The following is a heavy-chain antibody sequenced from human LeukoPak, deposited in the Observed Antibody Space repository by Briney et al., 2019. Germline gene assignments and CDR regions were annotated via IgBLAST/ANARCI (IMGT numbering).Heavy chain of an antibody. Sequence: AGESLKISCQGSGNSFNNYWISWVRQMPGKGLEWMAIIYAADSDTRYSPSFQGQVTLSVDKSISTVYLQWSNLKASDTAVYYCARHLRGLDLWGQGTLVTVSS. J-gene: IGHJ5*02. CDR2: IYAADSDT. CDR3: ARHLRGLDL. D-gene: IGHD3-10*01. V-gene: IGHV5-51*01. CDR1: GNSFNNYW.